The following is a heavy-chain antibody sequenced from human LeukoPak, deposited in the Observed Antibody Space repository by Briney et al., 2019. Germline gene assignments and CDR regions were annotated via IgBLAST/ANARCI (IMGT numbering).Heavy chain of an antibody. CDR3: ARAQTPRDAFDI. J-gene: IGHJ3*02. CDR1: GDSITSGSYY. V-gene: IGHV4-39*07. CDR2: IYYSGNT. D-gene: IGHD2-15*01. Sequence: SETLSLTCTVSGDSITSGSYYWGWIRQPPGRGLEWIGSIYYSGNTYYNPSLKSRVTISVDTSKNQFSLKLSSVTAADTAVYYCARAQTPRDAFDIWGQGTMVTVSS.